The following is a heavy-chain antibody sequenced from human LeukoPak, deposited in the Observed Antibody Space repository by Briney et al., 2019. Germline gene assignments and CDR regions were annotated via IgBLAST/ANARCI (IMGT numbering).Heavy chain of an antibody. CDR2: TIHSGST. CDR3: ATRFPDLLYFDWYYLDY. J-gene: IGHJ4*02. Sequence: SETLSLTCAAYGGSFSGYYWSWIRQPPGKGLEWIGETIHSGSTNYNPSLKSRVTISVDTSKNQFSLKLSSVTAADTAVYYCATRFPDLLYFDWYYLDYSGQGTLVTVCS. V-gene: IGHV4-34*12. D-gene: IGHD3-9*01. CDR1: GGSFSGYY.